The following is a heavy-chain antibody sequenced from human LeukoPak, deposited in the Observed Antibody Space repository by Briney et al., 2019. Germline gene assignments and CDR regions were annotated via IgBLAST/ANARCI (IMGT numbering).Heavy chain of an antibody. CDR3: ARDQGRSSGWFLYYYYGMDV. CDR2: IKQDGSEK. V-gene: IGHV3-7*01. Sequence: GGSLRLSCAASGFTFSSYWMSWVRQAPGKGLEWVVNIKQDGSEKYYVDSVKGRFTISRDNAKNSLYLQMNSLRAEDTAVYYCARDQGRSSGWFLYYYYGMDVWGQGTTVTVSS. CDR1: GFTFSSYW. J-gene: IGHJ6*02. D-gene: IGHD6-19*01.